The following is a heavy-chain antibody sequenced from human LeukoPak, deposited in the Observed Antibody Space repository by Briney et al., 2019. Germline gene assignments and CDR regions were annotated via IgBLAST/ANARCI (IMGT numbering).Heavy chain of an antibody. J-gene: IGHJ4*02. CDR1: GFTFSSYW. V-gene: IGHV3-7*03. Sequence: GSLRLSCAASGFTFSSYWLICVRQAPGNGLEWVANIKQDGSEKYYVDSVKGRFTISRDNAKNSLYLQMNSLRAEDTAVYHCARGGGGYVGFDYWGQGTLVTVSS. CDR2: IKQDGSEK. CDR3: ARGGGGYVGFDY. D-gene: IGHD5-12*01.